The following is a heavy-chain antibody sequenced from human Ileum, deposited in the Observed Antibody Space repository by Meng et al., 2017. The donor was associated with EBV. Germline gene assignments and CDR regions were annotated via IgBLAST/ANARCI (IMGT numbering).Heavy chain of an antibody. CDR1: DGSISSSNW. J-gene: IGHJ4*02. V-gene: IGHV4-4*02. CDR2: IYYSGSP. D-gene: IGHD5-24*01. CDR3: ARHSGYNQGY. Sequence: QVQLQESCPGLVKPSGTLSLICVVFDGSISSSNWWSWVRQPPGKGLEWIGQIYYSGSPSYNPSLKSRVTMSVDKSKNQVSLNLNSVTAADTALYYCARHSGYNQGYWGQGTLVTVSS.